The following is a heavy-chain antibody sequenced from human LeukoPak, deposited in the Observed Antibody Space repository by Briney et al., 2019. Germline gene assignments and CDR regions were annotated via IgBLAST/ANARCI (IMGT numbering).Heavy chain of an antibody. V-gene: IGHV3-21*01. J-gene: IGHJ3*02. CDR3: ARDVPLEDAFDI. Sequence: GGSLRLSCAASGFTFSSYSMNWVRQAPGKGLEWVSSISSSSSYIYYADSVKGRFTISRDNAKNSLYLQMNSLRAEDTAVYYCARDVPLEDAFDIWGQGTMVTVSS. CDR2: ISSSSSYI. CDR1: GFTFSSYS. D-gene: IGHD1-1*01.